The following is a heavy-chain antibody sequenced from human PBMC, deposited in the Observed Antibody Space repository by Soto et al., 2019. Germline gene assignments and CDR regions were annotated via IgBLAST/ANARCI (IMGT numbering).Heavy chain of an antibody. CDR3: ARDASIATRYFDY. D-gene: IGHD6-6*01. V-gene: IGHV4-30-4*01. J-gene: IGHJ4*02. Sequence: SETLSLTCTVSGGSISSGDYYWSWIRQPPGKGLEWIGHIYYSGSTYYNPSLKSRVTISVDTSKNQFSLKLSSVTAADTAVYYCARDASIATRYFDYWGQGTLVTVSS. CDR1: GGSISSGDYY. CDR2: IYYSGST.